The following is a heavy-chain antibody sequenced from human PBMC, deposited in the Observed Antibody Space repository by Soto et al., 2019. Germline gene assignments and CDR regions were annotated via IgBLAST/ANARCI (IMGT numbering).Heavy chain of an antibody. V-gene: IGHV3-23*01. J-gene: IGHJ4*02. D-gene: IGHD2-2*01. CDR1: GFTFRSYA. CDR2: IGGSSGST. Sequence: PGGSLSLSCAASGFTFRSYAMSWVRQAPGKGLEWVSAIGGSSGSTDYADSVKGRFTISRDNSKNTLFLQMNSLRAEDTAVYYCAKDRSSTSCYAFDYWGQGTLVTVSS. CDR3: AKDRSSTSCYAFDY.